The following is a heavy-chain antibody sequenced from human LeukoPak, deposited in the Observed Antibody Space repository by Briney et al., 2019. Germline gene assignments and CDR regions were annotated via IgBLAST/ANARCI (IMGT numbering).Heavy chain of an antibody. J-gene: IGHJ3*02. CDR3: ASGAVRVWFFDI. CDR2: FNFHWIIT. V-gene: IGHV3-74*01. CDR1: GFTFSNYW. D-gene: IGHD3-16*01. Sequence: GGSLRLSCAASGFTFSNYWMHWVRQTPGKGGVWVSRFNFHWIITIYAHSVQRRFTLSRDNADYTLYLQINSLRADDTAVYYFASGAVRVWFFDIWGQGTMVTVSS.